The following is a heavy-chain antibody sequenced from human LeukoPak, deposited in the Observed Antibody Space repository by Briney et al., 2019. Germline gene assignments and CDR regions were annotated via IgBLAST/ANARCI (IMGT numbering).Heavy chain of an antibody. V-gene: IGHV4-30-4*01. CDR3: ARGGIRGYSAFDNLDF. CDR2: IYYSGST. CDR1: GGSISSGDYY. D-gene: IGHD5-12*01. Sequence: KPSQTLSLTCTVSGGSISSGDYYWSWIRQPPGKGLEWIGYIYYSGSTYYNPSLKSRVTISVDTSKNQFSLTLTSVTVADTAFYYCARGGIRGYSAFDNLDFWGLGTHVTVSS. J-gene: IGHJ4*02.